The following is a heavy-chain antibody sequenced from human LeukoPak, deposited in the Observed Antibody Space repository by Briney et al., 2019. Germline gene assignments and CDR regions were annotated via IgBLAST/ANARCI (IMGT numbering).Heavy chain of an antibody. D-gene: IGHD5/OR15-5a*01. CDR2: IKQDGSEK. CDR1: GFTFRIYW. CDR3: ASSVGGFFDY. J-gene: IGHJ4*02. Sequence: PGGSLRLSCAASGFTFRIYWMSWVRQAPGKGLEWVANIKQDGSEKYNVDSVRGRFTLSRDNAKNSLYLQMDSLRAEDTAVYYCASSVGGFFDYWGQGNLVTVSS. V-gene: IGHV3-7*01.